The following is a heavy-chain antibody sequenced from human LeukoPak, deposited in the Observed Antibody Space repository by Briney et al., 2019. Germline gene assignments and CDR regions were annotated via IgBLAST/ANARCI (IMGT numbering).Heavy chain of an antibody. Sequence: PSETLSLTCTVSGGSISSGSYYWSWIRQPAGKGLEWIGRIYTSGSTNYNPSLKSRVTMSVDTSKNQFSLKLGSVTAADTAVYYCAREKQQIYYYYYMDVWGKGTTVTVSS. CDR2: IYTSGST. CDR1: GGSISSGSYY. V-gene: IGHV4-61*02. J-gene: IGHJ6*03. CDR3: AREKQQIYYYYYMDV. D-gene: IGHD6-13*01.